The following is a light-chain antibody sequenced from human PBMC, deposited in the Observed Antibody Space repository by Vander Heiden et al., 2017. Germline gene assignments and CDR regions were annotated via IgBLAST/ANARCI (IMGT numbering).Light chain of an antibody. Sequence: QSSLDPPRSVSGSPGQAVTISCTGTSSDVGGYNFVSWYQQHPGKAPKLMIYDVSKRPSGVPDRFSGSKSGNTASLTISGLQSEDEADYYCCSYAGSYTRVFGGGTKLTVL. J-gene: IGLJ2*01. CDR3: CSYAGSYTRV. CDR2: DVS. CDR1: SSDVGGYNF. V-gene: IGLV2-11*01.